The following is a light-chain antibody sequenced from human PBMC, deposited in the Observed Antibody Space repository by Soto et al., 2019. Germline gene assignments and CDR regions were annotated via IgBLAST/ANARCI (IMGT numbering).Light chain of an antibody. CDR1: QSVSSN. CDR3: QQYNNWPPWT. Sequence: EIVMTQSPATLSVSPGERATLSCRASQSVSSNLAWYQQKPRQAPRLLIYGASTRATGIPARFSGSGSGTEFTLTISSLQSEDVAVYYCQQYNNWPPWTFGQGTKVEIK. V-gene: IGKV3D-15*01. J-gene: IGKJ1*01. CDR2: GAS.